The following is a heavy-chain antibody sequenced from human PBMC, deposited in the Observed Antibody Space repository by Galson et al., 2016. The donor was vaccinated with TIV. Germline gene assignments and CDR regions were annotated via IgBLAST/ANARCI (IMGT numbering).Heavy chain of an antibody. CDR3: ARGGSTVTRPFDY. D-gene: IGHD4-17*01. V-gene: IGHV1-69*13. Sequence: SVKVSCKASGGAFISHGISWVRQAPGQGLEWMGGIIPIFGLANYAQKFQGRVTITADDSTRTAYMELSGLRFDDTAVYYCARGGSTVTRPFDYWGQGTLVTVSS. CDR1: GGAFISHG. CDR2: IIPIFGLA. J-gene: IGHJ4*02.